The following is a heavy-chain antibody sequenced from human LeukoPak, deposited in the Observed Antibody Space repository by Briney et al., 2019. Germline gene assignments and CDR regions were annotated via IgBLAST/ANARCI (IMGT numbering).Heavy chain of an antibody. CDR1: GYTFTGYY. CDR2: INPNSDGT. V-gene: IGHV1-2*02. J-gene: IGHJ4*02. CDR3: ARDSSDFWSGYFLGY. Sequence: ASVKVSCEASGYTFTGYYMHWVRQAPGQGLERMGWINPNSDGTNYAQKFQGRVTMTRDTSISTAYMELSRLRSDDTAVYYCARDSSDFWSGYFLGYWGQGTLVTVSS. D-gene: IGHD3-3*01.